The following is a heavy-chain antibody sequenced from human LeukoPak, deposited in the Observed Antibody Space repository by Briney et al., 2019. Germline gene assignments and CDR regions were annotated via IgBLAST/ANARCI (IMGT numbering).Heavy chain of an antibody. Sequence: GESLKISCKGSGYSFTSYWIGWVRQMPGKGLECMGIIYPGDSDTRYSPSFQGQVTISADKSISTAYLQWSSLKASDTAMYYCARVGAEGSGSYYNENFNWFDPWGQGTLVTVSS. CDR1: GYSFTSYW. CDR3: ARVGAEGSGSYYNENFNWFDP. CDR2: IYPGDSDT. V-gene: IGHV5-51*01. J-gene: IGHJ5*02. D-gene: IGHD3-10*01.